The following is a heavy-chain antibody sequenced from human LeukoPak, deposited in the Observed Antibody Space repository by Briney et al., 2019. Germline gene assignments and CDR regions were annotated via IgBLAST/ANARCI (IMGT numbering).Heavy chain of an antibody. CDR3: ARYSYGTAIDYYYMDV. J-gene: IGHJ6*03. V-gene: IGHV4-59*01. CDR2: IYYSGST. Sequence: PSETLSLTCTVSGGSISSYYWSWIRQPPGKGLEWIGYIYYSGSTNYNPSLKSRVTISVDTSKNQFSLKLSSVTAADTAVYYCARYSYGTAIDYYYMDVWGKGTTVTVSS. CDR1: GGSISSYY. D-gene: IGHD5-18*01.